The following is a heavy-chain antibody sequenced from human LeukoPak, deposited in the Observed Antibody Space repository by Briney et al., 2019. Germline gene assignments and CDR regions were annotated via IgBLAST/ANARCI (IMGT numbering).Heavy chain of an antibody. CDR1: GGTFSSYA. J-gene: IGHJ4*02. Sequence: ASVKVSCKASGGTFSSYAISWVRQAPGQGLEWMGWISAYNGNTNYAQKLQGRVTMTTDTSTSTAYMELRSLRSDDTAVYYCARGAFSGGSYQNWGQGTLVTVSS. CDR2: ISAYNGNT. V-gene: IGHV1-18*01. D-gene: IGHD1-26*01. CDR3: ARGAFSGGSYQN.